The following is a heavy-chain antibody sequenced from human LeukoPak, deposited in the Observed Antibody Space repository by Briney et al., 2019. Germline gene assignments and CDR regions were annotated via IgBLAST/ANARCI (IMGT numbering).Heavy chain of an antibody. V-gene: IGHV3-7*04. CDR1: GFTFSAYW. J-gene: IGHJ4*02. Sequence: PGGSLRLSCAASGFTFSAYWMTWVRQAPGKGLEWVANIKQDGSETYYVDSVKGRFTISRDNAKNSLYLQMNSLTVDDTAVYYCTRDNSGSRDYWGQGTLVTVSS. CDR3: TRDNSGSRDY. D-gene: IGHD4-23*01. CDR2: IKQDGSET.